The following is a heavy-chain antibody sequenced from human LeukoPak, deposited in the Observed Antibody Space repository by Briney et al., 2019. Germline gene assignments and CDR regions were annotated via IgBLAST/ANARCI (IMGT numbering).Heavy chain of an antibody. CDR1: GFTFNTFN. D-gene: IGHD1-26*01. CDR3: VRYRDYSYGLDV. V-gene: IGHV3-21*06. J-gene: IGHJ6*02. Sequence: PGGSLRLSCAASGFTFNTFNMNRVRQAPGKGLEWVSSISGSTTYIYYADSLKGRFTISRDNAKNSLYLQMNSLRAEDTGLYYCVRYRDYSYGLDVWGQGTTVTVSS. CDR2: ISGSTTYI.